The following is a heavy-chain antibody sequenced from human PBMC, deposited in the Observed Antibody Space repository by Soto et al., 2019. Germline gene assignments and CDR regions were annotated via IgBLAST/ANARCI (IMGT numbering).Heavy chain of an antibody. CDR2: ISGSGVST. Sequence: XESLSLSCVVSGITFSSEGMTWVRQARGRGLEWVSGISGSGVSTYYADSVKGRFIISRDNSKNSLYLQMNSLRAEDTAVYYCERNIEYSSSSPDYWGQGTLVTVSS. V-gene: IGHV3-23*01. CDR1: GITFSSEG. D-gene: IGHD6-6*01. CDR3: ERNIEYSSSSPDY. J-gene: IGHJ4*02.